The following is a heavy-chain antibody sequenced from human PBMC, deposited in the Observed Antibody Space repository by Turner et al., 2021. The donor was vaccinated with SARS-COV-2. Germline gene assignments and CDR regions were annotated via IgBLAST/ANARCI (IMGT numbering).Heavy chain of an antibody. CDR1: GFTFSSYG. CDR2: ISYDGNNK. Sequence: QVQLVESGGGVVQPGRSLRLSCAASGFTFSSYGMHWVRQAPGKGLEWVAVISYDGNNKYYADSVKGRFTISRDNSKNTLYLQMNSLRAEDMAVYYCAKQLGLYSNPMYYFDYWGQGTLVTVSS. D-gene: IGHD4-4*01. J-gene: IGHJ4*02. V-gene: IGHV3-30*18. CDR3: AKQLGLYSNPMYYFDY.